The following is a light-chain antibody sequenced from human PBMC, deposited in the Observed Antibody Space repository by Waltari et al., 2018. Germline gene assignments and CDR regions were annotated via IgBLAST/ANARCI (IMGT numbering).Light chain of an antibody. V-gene: IGLV2-14*01. CDR2: DVS. J-gene: IGLJ1*01. CDR1: SSDLGGYSF. Sequence: QSALTQPASVSGSPGQSITISCTRSSSDLGGYSFVSWYQQHPGKAPKLMIYDVSHGPSGVPNRFSGSKSGNTASLTISGLQPEDEADYYCSSYTSIIPPFLFGTGTKVTVL. CDR3: SSYTSIIPPFL.